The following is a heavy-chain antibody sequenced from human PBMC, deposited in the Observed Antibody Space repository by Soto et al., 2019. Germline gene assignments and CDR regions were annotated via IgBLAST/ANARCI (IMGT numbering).Heavy chain of an antibody. CDR1: GGTFSSYA. Sequence: QVQLVQSGAEVKKPGSSVKVSCKASGGTFSSYAISWVRQAPGQGLEWMGGIIPIFGTANYAQKFQGRVTITADKSTSTAYMELSSVRSEDTAVYYCARDLGRDTAMVPSWFDPWGQGTLVTVSS. CDR2: IIPIFGTA. CDR3: ARDLGRDTAMVPSWFDP. J-gene: IGHJ5*02. D-gene: IGHD5-18*01. V-gene: IGHV1-69*06.